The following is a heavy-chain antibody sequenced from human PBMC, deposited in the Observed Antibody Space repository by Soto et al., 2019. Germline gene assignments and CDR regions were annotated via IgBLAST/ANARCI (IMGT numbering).Heavy chain of an antibody. V-gene: IGHV4-59*01. CDR1: GGSISSYY. D-gene: IGHD2-2*01. J-gene: IGHJ5*02. CDR3: ARGPRGYCSSTSCPEFDP. Sequence: SETLSLTCTVSGGSISSYYWSWIRQPPGKGLEWIGYIYYSGSTNYNPSLKSRVTISVDTSKNQFSLKLSSVTAADTAVYYCARGPRGYCSSTSCPEFDPWGQGTLVTVSS. CDR2: IYYSGST.